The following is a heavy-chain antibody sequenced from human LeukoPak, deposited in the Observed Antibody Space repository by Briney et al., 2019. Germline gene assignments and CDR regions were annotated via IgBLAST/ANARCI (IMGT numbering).Heavy chain of an antibody. V-gene: IGHV1-2*02. CDR3: TRHVVTLVRGVTHRKGDWFDP. CDR1: GYSFNTYY. J-gene: IGHJ5*02. Sequence: ASVKVSCKASGYSFNTYYMNWVRQAPGQGLEWLGWINTDSGGTNYAQKFLGRVTMTRDKANTTAYLELSGLRSDDTAVYYCTRHVVTLVRGVTHRKGDWFDPWGQGTLVTVSS. CDR2: INTDSGGT. D-gene: IGHD3-10*01.